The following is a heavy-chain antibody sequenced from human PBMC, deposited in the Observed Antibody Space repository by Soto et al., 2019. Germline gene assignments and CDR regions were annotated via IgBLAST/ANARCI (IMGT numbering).Heavy chain of an antibody. D-gene: IGHD3-22*01. CDR1: GGSITSGDYY. CDR2: IYYSGST. J-gene: IGHJ4*02. Sequence: QVQLQESGPGLVKPSQTLSLTCTVSGGSITSGDYYWSWIRQPPGKGLAWIGYIYYSGSTYYNPSLKSRVTISVDTSKNQFSLKLSSVTAADTAVYYCARVYGITMIVVARTDWGQGTLVTVSS. V-gene: IGHV4-30-4*01. CDR3: ARVYGITMIVVARTD.